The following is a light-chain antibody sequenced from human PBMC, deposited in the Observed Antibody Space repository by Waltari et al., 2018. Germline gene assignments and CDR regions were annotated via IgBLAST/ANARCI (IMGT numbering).Light chain of an antibody. CDR2: QDN. Sequence: SYEVTQPPSVSVSPGQAASITCSGDKLGEKYVSWYQQKPGQSPVLVLYQDNRRPSGIPERFSGSNSNSGNTATLTISGTQAMDEADYHCQAWDGSTLIVGGGTKLTVL. CDR3: QAWDGSTLI. CDR1: KLGEKY. V-gene: IGLV3-1*01. J-gene: IGLJ2*01.